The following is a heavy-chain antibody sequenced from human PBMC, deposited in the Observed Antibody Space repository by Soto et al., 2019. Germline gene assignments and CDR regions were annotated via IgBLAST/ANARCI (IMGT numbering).Heavy chain of an antibody. Sequence: EVQLLESGGGLVQPGGSLRLSCAASGFTFSSYAMSWVRQAPGKGLEWVSAISGSGGSTYYADSVKGRFTISRDNSKNXQYPQMNSLRAEDTAVYYCAKPVRGHIVVVPAKTDYWGQGTLVTVSS. CDR3: AKPVRGHIVVVPAKTDY. D-gene: IGHD2-21*02. J-gene: IGHJ4*02. CDR2: ISGSGGST. V-gene: IGHV3-23*01. CDR1: GFTFSSYA.